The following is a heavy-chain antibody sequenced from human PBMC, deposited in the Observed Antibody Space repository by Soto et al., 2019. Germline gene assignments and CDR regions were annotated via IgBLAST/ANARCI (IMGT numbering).Heavy chain of an antibody. J-gene: IGHJ4*02. CDR3: ARVHITGYSYGKYYFDY. V-gene: IGHV4-61*01. Sequence: SETLSLTCTVSGGSVSSGSYYWSWIRQPPGKGLEWIGYIYYSGSTNYNPSLKSRVTISVDTSKNQFSLKLSSVTAADTAVYYCARVHITGYSYGKYYFDYWGQGTLVTVSS. D-gene: IGHD5-18*01. CDR2: IYYSGST. CDR1: GGSVSSGSYY.